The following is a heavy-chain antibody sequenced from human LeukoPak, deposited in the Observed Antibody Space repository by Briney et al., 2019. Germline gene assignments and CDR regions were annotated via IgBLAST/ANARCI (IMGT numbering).Heavy chain of an antibody. CDR1: GFTFSSYW. D-gene: IGHD3-3*01. Sequence: PGGSLRLSCAASGFTFSSYWMHWVRQAPGKGLVWVSRINSDGSSTSYADSVKGRFTISRDNAKNTLYLQMNSLRAEDTVVYYCARGWSGYYLFDYWGQGTLVTVSS. CDR3: ARGWSGYYLFDY. J-gene: IGHJ4*02. CDR2: INSDGSST. V-gene: IGHV3-74*01.